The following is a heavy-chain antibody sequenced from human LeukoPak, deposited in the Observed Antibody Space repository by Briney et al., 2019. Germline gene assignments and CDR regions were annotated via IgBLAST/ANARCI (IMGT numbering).Heavy chain of an antibody. CDR1: GFTFSSYA. CDR3: AKAPTGYYYDSSGYYSRSYYFDY. J-gene: IGHJ4*02. V-gene: IGHV3-23*01. CDR2: LSGSGGST. Sequence: PGGSLRLSCAASGFTFSSYAMSWVRQGPGKGLEWVSALSGSGGSTYYADSVKGRFTISRDNSKNTLYLQMNSLRAEDTAVYYCAKAPTGYYYDSSGYYSRSYYFDYWGQGTLVTVSS. D-gene: IGHD3-22*01.